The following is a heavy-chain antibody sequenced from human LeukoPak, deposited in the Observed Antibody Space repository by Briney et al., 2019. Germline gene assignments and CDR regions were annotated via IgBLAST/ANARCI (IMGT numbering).Heavy chain of an antibody. CDR1: RFTFSSYS. CDR2: ISSSSSYI. Sequence: GGSLRLSCAASRFTFSSYSMNWVRQAPGKGLEWVSSISSSSSYIYYADSVKGRFAISRDNAKNSLYLQMNSLRAEDTAVYYCAREEYDSSGYQEFDYWGQGTLVTVPS. V-gene: IGHV3-21*01. J-gene: IGHJ4*02. CDR3: AREEYDSSGYQEFDY. D-gene: IGHD3-22*01.